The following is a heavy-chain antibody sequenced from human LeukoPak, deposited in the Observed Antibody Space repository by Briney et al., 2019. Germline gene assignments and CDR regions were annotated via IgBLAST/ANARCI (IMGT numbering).Heavy chain of an antibody. CDR3: ARDRSDYDYVWGSYRLNYYYYYYMDV. Sequence: ASVKVSCKASGYTFTSYGISWVRQAPGQGLEWMGWISAYNGNTNYAQKLQGRVTMTTDTSTSTAYMELRSLRSDDTAVYYCARDRSDYDYVWGSYRLNYYYYYYMDVWGKGTTVTVSS. CDR2: ISAYNGNT. CDR1: GYTFTSYG. V-gene: IGHV1-18*01. D-gene: IGHD3-16*02. J-gene: IGHJ6*03.